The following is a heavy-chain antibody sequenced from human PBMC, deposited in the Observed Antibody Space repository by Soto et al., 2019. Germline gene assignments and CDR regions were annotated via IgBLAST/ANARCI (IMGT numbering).Heavy chain of an antibody. V-gene: IGHV3-30*18. CDR1: GFTLSSYG. CDR2: IPYDGSNK. Sequence: PGGSLRLSWAASGFTLSSYGMHWVRQVPGKGLEWVEAIPYDGSNKYYADSVKGRFTFSRDNSKNTLYLQMNSLRAEDTAVYYCAKTRTDMYQFDYWGRGALVTVSS. D-gene: IGHD2-2*01. J-gene: IGHJ4*02. CDR3: AKTRTDMYQFDY.